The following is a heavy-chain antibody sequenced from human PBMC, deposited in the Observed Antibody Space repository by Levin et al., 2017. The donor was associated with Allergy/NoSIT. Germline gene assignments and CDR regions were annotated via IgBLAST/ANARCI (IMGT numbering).Heavy chain of an antibody. CDR1: GFTFSTYA. J-gene: IGHJ4*02. CDR2: ISANGGSK. CDR3: VRRGYNDGYDY. Sequence: GGSLRLSCAASGFTFSTYAMHWVRQAPGKGLEYVSAISANGGSKYYADSVKGRFTISRDNSKNTLFLQMGSLGVDDMAIYYCVRRGYNDGYDYWGQGTLVTVSS. V-gene: IGHV3-64*02. D-gene: IGHD5-18*01.